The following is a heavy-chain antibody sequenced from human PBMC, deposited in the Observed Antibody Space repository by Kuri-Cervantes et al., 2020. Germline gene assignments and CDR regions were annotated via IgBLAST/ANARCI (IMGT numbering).Heavy chain of an antibody. CDR3: ARIGTGYKFRFDP. Sequence: GESLKISCAASGFTFSSYGMHWVRQAPGKGLEWVAVIWYDGSNKYYADSVKGRFTISRDNSKNTLYLQMNSLRAEDTAVYYCARIGTGYKFRFDPWGQGTLVTVSS. J-gene: IGHJ5*02. V-gene: IGHV3-33*01. CDR2: IWYDGSNK. D-gene: IGHD3-9*01. CDR1: GFTFSSYG.